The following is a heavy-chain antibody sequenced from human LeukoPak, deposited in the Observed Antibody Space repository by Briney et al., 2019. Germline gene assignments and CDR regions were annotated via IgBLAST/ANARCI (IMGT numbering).Heavy chain of an antibody. CDR1: GFTFSSYG. Sequence: PGRSLRLSCAASGFTFSSYGMHWVRQAPGKGLEWVAVISYDGSNKYYADSVKGRFTISRDNSKNTLYLQMNSLRAEDTAVYYCAKVGVATADFDYWGQGTLVTVSS. D-gene: IGHD5-12*01. V-gene: IGHV3-30*18. CDR3: AKVGVATADFDY. CDR2: ISYDGSNK. J-gene: IGHJ4*02.